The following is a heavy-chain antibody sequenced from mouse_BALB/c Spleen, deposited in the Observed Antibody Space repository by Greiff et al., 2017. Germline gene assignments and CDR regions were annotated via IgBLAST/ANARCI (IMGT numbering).Heavy chain of an antibody. CDR3: ARWRVIYYDDGFAY. CDR1: GFNIKDTY. Sequence: VQLQQSGAELVKPGASVKLSCTASGFNIKDTYMHWVKQRPEQGLEWIGRIDPANGNTKYDPKFQGKATITADTSSNTAYLQLSSLTSEDTAVYYCARWRVIYYDDGFAYWGQGTLVTVSA. D-gene: IGHD2-4*01. J-gene: IGHJ3*01. CDR2: IDPANGNT. V-gene: IGHV14-3*02.